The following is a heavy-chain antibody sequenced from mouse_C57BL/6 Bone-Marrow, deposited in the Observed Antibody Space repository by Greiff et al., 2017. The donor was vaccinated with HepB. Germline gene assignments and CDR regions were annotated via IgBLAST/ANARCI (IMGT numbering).Heavy chain of an antibody. Sequence: QVQLQQSGSELRSPGSSVKLSCKDFDSEVFPIAYMSWVRQKPGHGFEWIGGILPSIGRTIYGEKFEDKATLDADTLSNTAYLELNSLTSEDSAIYYWARGPTYYSNRYWYFDVWGTGTTVTVSS. CDR1: DSEVFPIAY. J-gene: IGHJ1*03. V-gene: IGHV15-2*01. D-gene: IGHD2-5*01. CDR3: ARGPTYYSNRYWYFDV. CDR2: ILPSIGRT.